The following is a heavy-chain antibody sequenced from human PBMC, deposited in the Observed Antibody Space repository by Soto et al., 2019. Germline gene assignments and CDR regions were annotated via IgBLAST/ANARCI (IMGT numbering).Heavy chain of an antibody. D-gene: IGHD2-8*01. CDR3: ARDIVLMVYASKYYYYGMDV. Sequence: QVQLVESGGGVVQPGRSLRLSCAASGFTFSSYAMHWVRQAPGKGLEWVAVISYDGSNKYYADSVKGRFTISRDNSKNTLYLQMNSLRAEDTAVYYCARDIVLMVYASKYYYYGMDVWGQGTTVTVSS. J-gene: IGHJ6*02. CDR1: GFTFSSYA. CDR2: ISYDGSNK. V-gene: IGHV3-30-3*01.